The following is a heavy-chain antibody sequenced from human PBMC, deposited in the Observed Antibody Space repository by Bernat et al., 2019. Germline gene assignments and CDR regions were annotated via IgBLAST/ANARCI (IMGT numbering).Heavy chain of an antibody. J-gene: IGHJ6*03. D-gene: IGHD4-17*01. V-gene: IGHV3-23*04. Sequence: EVQLVESGGGLVQPGGSLRLSCAASGFTFTSYAMSWVRQAPGKGLEWVSAICRSGGGTYYADSVKGRFTISRDNSKNTLYLQMNSLRAEDTAVYYCAKEVDYGDYGYYYYYMDVWGKGTPVTVSS. CDR2: ICRSGGGT. CDR1: GFTFTSYA. CDR3: AKEVDYGDYGYYYYYMDV.